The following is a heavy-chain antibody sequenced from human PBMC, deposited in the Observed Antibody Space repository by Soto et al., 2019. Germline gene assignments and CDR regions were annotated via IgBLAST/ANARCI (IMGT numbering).Heavy chain of an antibody. D-gene: IGHD3-3*01. Sequence: KPSETLSLTCTVSGGSISSSSYYWGWIRQPPGKGLEWIGSIYYSGSTYYNPSLKSRVTISVDTSKNQFSLKLSSVTAADTAVYYCASIPIFGVVTVFDYWGQGTLVTVSS. CDR3: ASIPIFGVVTVFDY. CDR1: GGSISSSSYY. J-gene: IGHJ4*02. CDR2: IYYSGST. V-gene: IGHV4-39*01.